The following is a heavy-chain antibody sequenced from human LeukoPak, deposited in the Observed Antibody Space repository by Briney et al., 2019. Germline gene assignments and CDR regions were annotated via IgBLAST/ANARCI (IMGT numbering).Heavy chain of an antibody. CDR1: GGSFSGYY. CDR2: INHSGST. V-gene: IGHV4-34*01. J-gene: IGHJ4*02. D-gene: IGHD5-18*01. Sequence: SETLSLTCAVYGGSFSGYYWSWIRQPPGKGLEWIGEINHSGSTNYNPSLKSRVTISVDTSKNQFSLKLSSVTAADTAVYYCARGVDTAMVNYWGQGTLVTVSS. CDR3: ARGVDTAMVNY.